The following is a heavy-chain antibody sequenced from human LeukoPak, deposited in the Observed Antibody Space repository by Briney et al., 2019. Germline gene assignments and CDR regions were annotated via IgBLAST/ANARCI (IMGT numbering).Heavy chain of an antibody. D-gene: IGHD5-18*01. CDR1: GYTFTSYD. Sequence: ASVKVSCKASGYTFTSYDINWVRQATGQGLEWMGWMNPNSGNTGYAQKFQGRVTMTRNTSISTAYMEPSSLRSEDTAVYYCARGWRYSYGVDYWGQGTLVTVSS. J-gene: IGHJ4*02. CDR3: ARGWRYSYGVDY. CDR2: MNPNSGNT. V-gene: IGHV1-8*01.